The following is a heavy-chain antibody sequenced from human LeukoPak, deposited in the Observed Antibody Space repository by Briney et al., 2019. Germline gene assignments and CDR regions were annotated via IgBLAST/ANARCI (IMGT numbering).Heavy chain of an antibody. D-gene: IGHD3-22*01. J-gene: IGHJ3*02. CDR3: ARSSPPYYYDSSGYYGFDI. CDR1: GFTFSSYW. Sequence: GGSLRLSCAASGFTFSSYWMHWVRQAPGKGLLWVSRINSDGSSTSYADSVKGRFTISRDNAKNTLYLQMNSLRAEDTAVYYCARSSPPYYYDSSGYYGFDIWGQGTMVTVSS. CDR2: INSDGSST. V-gene: IGHV3-74*01.